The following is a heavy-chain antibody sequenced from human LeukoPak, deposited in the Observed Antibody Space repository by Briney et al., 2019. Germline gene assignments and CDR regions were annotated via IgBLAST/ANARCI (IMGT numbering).Heavy chain of an antibody. CDR2: ISYSGTS. CDR1: GGSISSTNYY. V-gene: IGHV4-39*07. D-gene: IGHD6-6*01. Sequence: PSETLSLTCTVSGGSISSTNYYWGWIRQPPGKGLEWIGAISYSGTSYYNASLKSRVTISEDTSKNQFSLSLMSVTAADTAVYYCARGWSRSSIDYWGQGTLVTVSS. CDR3: ARGWSRSSIDY. J-gene: IGHJ4*02.